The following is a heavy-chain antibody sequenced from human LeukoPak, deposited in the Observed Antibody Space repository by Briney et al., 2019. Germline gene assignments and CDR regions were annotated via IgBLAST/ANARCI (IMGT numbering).Heavy chain of an antibody. V-gene: IGHV5-51*01. Sequence: GESLKISCEGSGYTFTSYWIGWVRQMPGKGLEWMGVIYPGDSDTIYSPSFQGQVTISADKSINTAYLQWTSLRASDTAMYFCARFIGVAAYYFDNWGQGTLVTVSS. D-gene: IGHD6-19*01. CDR2: IYPGDSDT. J-gene: IGHJ4*02. CDR1: GYTFTSYW. CDR3: ARFIGVAAYYFDN.